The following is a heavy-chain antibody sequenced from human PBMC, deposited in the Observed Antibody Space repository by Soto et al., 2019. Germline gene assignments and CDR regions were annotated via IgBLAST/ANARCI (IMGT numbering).Heavy chain of an antibody. CDR1: GFTVSNNY. CDR2: IYSGGYT. CDR3: AATRGGGGY. D-gene: IGHD3-10*01. V-gene: IGHV3-53*01. J-gene: IGHJ4*02. Sequence: EVQLVESGGGLIQPGGSLRLSCAVSGFTVSNNYMSWVRQAPGKGLEGVSVIYSGGYTAYGDSVKGRFTISRDNSKNPLFLQINGMGADAAGVFYCAATRGGGGYWGQGTLVTVSS.